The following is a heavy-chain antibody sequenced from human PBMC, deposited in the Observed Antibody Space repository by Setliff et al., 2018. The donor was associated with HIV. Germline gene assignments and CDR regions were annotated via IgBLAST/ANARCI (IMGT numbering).Heavy chain of an antibody. V-gene: IGHV3-21*01. CDR1: GVTFSSYS. D-gene: IGHD4-4*01. J-gene: IGHJ6*03. CDR3: AREIRAGNYPPYNYYFYMDV. Sequence: GGSLRLSCAASGVTFSSYSMNWVRQAPGKGLEWVSSLSGSSSYWKYADSVKGRFTISRDNAKNSLYLQMSSMRAEDTAVYYCAREIRAGNYPPYNYYFYMDVWGKGTTVTVSS. CDR2: LSGSSSYW.